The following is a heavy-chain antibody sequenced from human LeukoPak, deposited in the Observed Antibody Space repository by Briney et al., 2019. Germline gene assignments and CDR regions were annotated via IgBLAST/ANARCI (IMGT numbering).Heavy chain of an antibody. D-gene: IGHD6-6*01. V-gene: IGHV3-20*01. Sequence: PGGSLRLSCAASGFTFDDYGMSWVRQAPGKGLEWVSGINWNGGSTGYADSVKGRFTISRDNAKNSLYLQMNSLRAEDTALYHCATTKGIAAHEYYFDYWGQGTLVTVSS. CDR1: GFTFDDYG. CDR2: INWNGGST. CDR3: ATTKGIAAHEYYFDY. J-gene: IGHJ4*02.